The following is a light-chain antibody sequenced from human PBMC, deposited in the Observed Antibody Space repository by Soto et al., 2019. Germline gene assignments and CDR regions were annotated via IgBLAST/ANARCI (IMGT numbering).Light chain of an antibody. CDR3: QRLNTYPRA. Sequence: EIVLTQSPGTLSLSPGERATLSCRASQSVSSNKLAWYQQKPGQAPRLLIYGASGRATGIPDRFSGSGSGTDFTLTISRLEPEDFATYYCQRLNTYPRAFGQGTKVETK. CDR2: GAS. CDR1: QSVSSNK. J-gene: IGKJ1*01. V-gene: IGKV3-20*01.